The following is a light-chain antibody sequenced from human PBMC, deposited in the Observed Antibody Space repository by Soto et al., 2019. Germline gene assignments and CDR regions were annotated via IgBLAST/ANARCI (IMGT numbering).Light chain of an antibody. V-gene: IGKV3-11*01. CDR1: QSVSSY. J-gene: IGKJ4*01. CDR2: DAS. CDR3: QQFANSHLI. Sequence: EIVLTQSPATLSLSPGERATLSCRASQSVSSYLAWYQQKPGQAPRLLIYDASNRATGIPARFSGSGSGTDFTLTISSLEPEDFAVYYCQQFANSHLIFGAGTKVEIK.